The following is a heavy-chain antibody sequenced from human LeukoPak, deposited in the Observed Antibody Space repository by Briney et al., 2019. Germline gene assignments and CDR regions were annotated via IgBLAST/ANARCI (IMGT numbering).Heavy chain of an antibody. D-gene: IGHD6-13*01. J-gene: IGHJ5*02. CDR3: ARKSLGIVAAGTFFGS. CDR1: GLTLSSNF. Sequence: PGVSLRLFCAASGLTLSSNFVTWVRQAPGKGLEWLSIIYSGGGTDYADSVKGRFTISRDNYKNTVYLQMNSLRDEDTAMYHCARKSLGIVAAGTFFGSWGQGTLVSVSS. CDR2: IYSGGGT. V-gene: IGHV3-53*01.